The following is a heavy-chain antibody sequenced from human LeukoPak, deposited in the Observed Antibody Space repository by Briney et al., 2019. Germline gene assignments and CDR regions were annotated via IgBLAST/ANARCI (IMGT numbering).Heavy chain of an antibody. CDR1: GGSFSGYY. CDR2: INHSGST. Sequence: KPSETLSLTCAVYGGSFSGYYWSWIRQPPGKGLERIGEINHSGSTSYNPSLKSRVTISVDTSKNQFSLKVSSVTAADTAVYYCARGLFHSSGLPYAMDVWGQGTTVTVSS. D-gene: IGHD3-22*01. V-gene: IGHV4-34*01. CDR3: ARGLFHSSGLPYAMDV. J-gene: IGHJ6*02.